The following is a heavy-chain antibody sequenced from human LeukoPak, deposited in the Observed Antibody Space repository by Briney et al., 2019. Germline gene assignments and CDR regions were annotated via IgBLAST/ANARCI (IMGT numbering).Heavy chain of an antibody. CDR3: ARALPITMIVVVYPGGMDV. CDR1: GFTFSSYA. J-gene: IGHJ6*02. V-gene: IGHV3-30-3*01. CDR2: ISYDGSNK. Sequence: PGGSLRLSCAASGFTFSSYAMHWVRQAPGKGLEWVAVISYDGSNKYYADSVKGQFTISRDNSKNTLYLQINSLRAEDTAVYYCARALPITMIVVVYPGGMDVWGQGTTVTVSS. D-gene: IGHD3-22*01.